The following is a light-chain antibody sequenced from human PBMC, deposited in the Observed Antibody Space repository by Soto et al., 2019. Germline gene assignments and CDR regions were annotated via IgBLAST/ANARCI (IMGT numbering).Light chain of an antibody. Sequence: DIVMTQSPDSLAVSLGERATINCKSSQSVLYSSNNKNYLAWFRQKPGQPPKLLIYWASTRESGVPDRFSGGGSGTDFTLTISSLQAEDVAVYYCQQYHTTPYTFGQGTKLEIK. CDR3: QQYHTTPYT. V-gene: IGKV4-1*01. CDR1: QSVLYSSNNKNY. J-gene: IGKJ2*01. CDR2: WAS.